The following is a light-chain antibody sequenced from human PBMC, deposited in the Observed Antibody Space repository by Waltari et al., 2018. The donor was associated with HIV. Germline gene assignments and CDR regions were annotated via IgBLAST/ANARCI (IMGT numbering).Light chain of an antibody. V-gene: IGLV1-44*01. CDR1: SSNLRSNT. CDR3: AAWDDSLNGVV. Sequence: SVLTQPPSASGTPGQRVTISCSGSSSNLRSNTVNWYQQLPGTAPKLLIYSNNQRPLGVAGRLSGSKSGPSASLASRGLQSEDEAEYYCAAWDDSLNGVVFGGRTKLTVL. J-gene: IGLJ2*01. CDR2: SNN.